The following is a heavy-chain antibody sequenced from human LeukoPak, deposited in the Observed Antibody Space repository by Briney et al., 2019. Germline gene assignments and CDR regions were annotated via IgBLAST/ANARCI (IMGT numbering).Heavy chain of an antibody. V-gene: IGHV3-53*01. D-gene: IGHD6-19*01. J-gene: IGHJ4*02. Sequence: GGSLRLSCAASGFTVSNNYMSWVRQAPGKGLEWVSIIYDGGRTYYADSVRGRFTISRDNSKNMLYLQMSSLRAEDTAVYYCARVYEGPVAGLHFDYWGQGTLVTVSS. CDR2: IYDGGRT. CDR3: ARVYEGPVAGLHFDY. CDR1: GFTVSNNY.